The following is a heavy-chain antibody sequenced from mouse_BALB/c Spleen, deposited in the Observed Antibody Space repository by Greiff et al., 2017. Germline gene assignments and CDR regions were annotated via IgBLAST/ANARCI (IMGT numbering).Heavy chain of an antibody. CDR2: IYPGDGST. D-gene: IGHD2-2*01. Sequence: QVQLQQSGPELVKPGASVKMSCKASGYTFTSYYIHWVKQRPGQGLEWIGWIYPGDGSTKYNEKFKGKTTLTADKSSSTAYMLLSSLTSEDSAIYFCARPWAAIGLRRDLDDWGQGTTLTVSS. J-gene: IGHJ2*01. CDR1: GYTFTSYY. V-gene: IGHV1S56*01. CDR3: ARPWAAIGLRRDLDD.